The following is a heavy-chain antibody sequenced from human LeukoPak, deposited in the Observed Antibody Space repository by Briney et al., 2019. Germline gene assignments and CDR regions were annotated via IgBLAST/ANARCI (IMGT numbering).Heavy chain of an antibody. CDR1: GFTFSSYA. D-gene: IGHD3-10*01. Sequence: RPGGSQRLSCAASGFTFSSYAMSWARQAPGKGLEWVSAIGGSGGNTYYADSVKGRFTISRDKSKNTLSLQMNSLGAEDTAVYYCAKDGVYGSGSSYYFDYWGQGTLVTVSS. CDR2: IGGSGGNT. V-gene: IGHV3-23*01. J-gene: IGHJ4*02. CDR3: AKDGVYGSGSSYYFDY.